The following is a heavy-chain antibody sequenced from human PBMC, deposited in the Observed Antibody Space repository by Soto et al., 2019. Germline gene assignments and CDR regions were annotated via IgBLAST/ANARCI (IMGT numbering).Heavy chain of an antibody. J-gene: IGHJ4*02. CDR2: ISHTGIT. Sequence: NPSETLSLTCTVSGASINSYYWSWIRQPPGKGLEWIGYISHTGITNYNSSPKSRVTMSVDTSKNQFSLRVSSLTAADTAVYYCARKEYYFDYWGQGILVTVSS. CDR3: ARKEYYFDY. D-gene: IGHD3-10*01. V-gene: IGHV4-59*01. CDR1: GASINSYY.